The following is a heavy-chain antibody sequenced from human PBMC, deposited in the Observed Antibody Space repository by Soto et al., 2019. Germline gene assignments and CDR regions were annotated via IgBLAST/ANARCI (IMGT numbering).Heavy chain of an antibody. CDR3: ARDTRNWNYGMDV. Sequence: SETLSLTCTVSGGSISDGDYYWSWIRQPPGKGLECIGYIYHSGSTYYNPSLKSRVSISLDTPKNQFSLKLSSLTAADTAVYYCARDTRNWNYGMDVWGQGTTITVSS. D-gene: IGHD1-1*01. J-gene: IGHJ6*02. CDR1: GGSISDGDYY. V-gene: IGHV4-30-4*01. CDR2: IYHSGST.